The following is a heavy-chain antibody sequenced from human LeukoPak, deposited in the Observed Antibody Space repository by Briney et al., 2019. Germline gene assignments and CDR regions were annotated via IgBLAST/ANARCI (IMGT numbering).Heavy chain of an antibody. D-gene: IGHD4-23*01. CDR3: ARDRYGANSPFDY. Sequence: GGSLRLSCAASGFTFSNYGMHWVRQAPGKGLEWVAVIWYDGSNKYYADSVKGRFTISRGNSKGTLYLQMNSLGAEDTAVYFCARDRYGANSPFDYWGQGTLVTVSS. J-gene: IGHJ4*02. CDR1: GFTFSNYG. CDR2: IWYDGSNK. V-gene: IGHV3-33*01.